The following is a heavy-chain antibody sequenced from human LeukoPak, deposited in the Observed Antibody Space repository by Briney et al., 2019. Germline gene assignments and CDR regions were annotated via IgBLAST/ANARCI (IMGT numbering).Heavy chain of an antibody. V-gene: IGHV1-69*05. CDR3: ARRQNYYDSSAVGYWFDP. J-gene: IGHJ5*02. CDR1: GGTFSSYA. CDR2: IIPIFGTA. D-gene: IGHD3-22*01. Sequence: SVKVSCKASGGTFSSYAISWVRQAPGQGLEWMGGIIPIFGTANYAQKFQGRVTITTDESTSTAYMELSSLRSEDTAVYYCARRQNYYDSSAVGYWFDPWGQGTLVTVSS.